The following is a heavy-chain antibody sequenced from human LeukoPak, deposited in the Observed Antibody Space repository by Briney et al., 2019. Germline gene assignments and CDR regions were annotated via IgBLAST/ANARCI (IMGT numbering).Heavy chain of an antibody. CDR2: ITNSGGST. D-gene: IGHD3-10*01. V-gene: IGHV3-23*01. Sequence: GGSLRLSCAASGFTFSSYAMSWARQAPGKGLEWVSAITNSGGSTCYADSVKGRFTISRDNSKSTLYLQMNSLTAEDTAVYYCAKRYYYGSGSFDYWGQGTLVTVSS. J-gene: IGHJ4*02. CDR3: AKRYYYGSGSFDY. CDR1: GFTFSSYA.